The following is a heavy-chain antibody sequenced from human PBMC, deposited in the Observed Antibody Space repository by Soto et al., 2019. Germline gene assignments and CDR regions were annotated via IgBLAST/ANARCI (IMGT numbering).Heavy chain of an antibody. CDR1: GGTFSSYA. D-gene: IGHD3-22*01. J-gene: IGHJ4*02. Sequence: SVKVSCKASGGTFSSYAISWVRQAPGQGLEWMGGIIPIFGTANYAQKFQGRVTITADESTSTAYMELSSLRSEDTAVYYCARPDYYYSSRYSPGHIDYRGQGTLVTVSS. CDR3: ARPDYYYSSRYSPGHIDY. V-gene: IGHV1-69*13. CDR2: IIPIFGTA.